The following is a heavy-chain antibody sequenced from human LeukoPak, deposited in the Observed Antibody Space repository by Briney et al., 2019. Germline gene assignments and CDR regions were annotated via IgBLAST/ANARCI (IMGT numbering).Heavy chain of an antibody. J-gene: IGHJ4*02. Sequence: PGGSLRLSCKASGFTFSTYGFHWVRQAPGEGLEWMAFIRKDGGKTYYADSVKGRFSISRDTSKNTLYLQMSSLTAEDTAVYYCARVRLGEISGWYIFDDWGQGTLVTVSS. CDR2: IRKDGGKT. V-gene: IGHV3-30*02. CDR3: ARVRLGEISGWYIFDD. CDR1: GFTFSTYG. D-gene: IGHD6-19*01.